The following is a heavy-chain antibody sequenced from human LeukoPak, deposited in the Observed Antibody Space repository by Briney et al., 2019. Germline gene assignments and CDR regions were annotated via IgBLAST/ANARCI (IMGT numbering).Heavy chain of an antibody. V-gene: IGHV3-21*01. CDR1: GFTFSSYS. CDR3: ARADLTTITYPEY. J-gene: IGHJ4*02. CDR2: ISSSSSYI. D-gene: IGHD5-24*01. Sequence: GGSLRLSCAASGFTFSSYSMNWVRQAPGKGLEWVSYISSSSSYIYYADSVKGRFTISRDNAKDSLYLQMNSLRAEDTAVYYCARADLTTITYPEYWGQGTPVTVSS.